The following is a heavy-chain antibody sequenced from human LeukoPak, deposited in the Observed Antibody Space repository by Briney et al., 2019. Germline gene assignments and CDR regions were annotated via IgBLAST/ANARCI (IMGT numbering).Heavy chain of an antibody. Sequence: GASVKVSCKASEYTLSGHYMHWVRQAPGQGLEWMGWINPNSGGTIYVQNFQGRVTMTRDTSGTTVYMDLSSLRSDDTAVYYCARDLQQWLVSPFDYWGQGTLVTVSS. J-gene: IGHJ4*02. D-gene: IGHD6-19*01. CDR2: INPNSGGT. V-gene: IGHV1-2*02. CDR1: EYTLSGHY. CDR3: ARDLQQWLVSPFDY.